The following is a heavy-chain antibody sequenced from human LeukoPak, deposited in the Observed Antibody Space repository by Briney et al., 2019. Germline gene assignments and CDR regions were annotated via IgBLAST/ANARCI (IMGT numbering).Heavy chain of an antibody. V-gene: IGHV4-4*07. J-gene: IGHJ3*01. CDR2: IYTSGST. CDR1: GGSISSYY. Sequence: PSQTLSLTCAVSGGSISSYYWSWIRQPAGKGLEWIGRIYTSGSTNYNPSLKSRVTMSVDTSKNQISLKPSSVTAADTAVYYCARQDPQFDWLLASWGQGTMVTVSS. D-gene: IGHD3-9*01. CDR3: ARQDPQFDWLLAS.